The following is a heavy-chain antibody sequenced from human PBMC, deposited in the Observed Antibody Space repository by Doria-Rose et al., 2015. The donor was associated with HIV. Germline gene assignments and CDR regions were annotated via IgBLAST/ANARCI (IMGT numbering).Heavy chain of an antibody. CDR1: GASISSDNY. V-gene: IGHV4-38-2*02. CDR3: VMMPHY. J-gene: IGHJ4*02. Sequence: QVQLQESGPGLVEPSETLSLTCTVSGASISSDNYWGWIRQPPGKGLEWIGSYYSSGRTYYNPSLKSRVTISADTSKNQLSLNLSSLTAADTAVYYCVMMPHYWGQGTLVTVSS. D-gene: IGHD3-16*01. CDR2: YYSSGRT.